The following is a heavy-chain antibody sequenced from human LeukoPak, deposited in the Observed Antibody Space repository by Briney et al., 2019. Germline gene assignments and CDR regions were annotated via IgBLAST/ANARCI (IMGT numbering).Heavy chain of an antibody. J-gene: IGHJ6*02. V-gene: IGHV4-34*01. CDR3: ARGRGYCSSTSCLYYYGMDV. Sequence: PSETLSLTCAVYGGSFSGYYWSWIRQPPGKGLEWIGEINHSGSTNYNPSLKSRVTISLDTSKNQISLKLSSVTAADTAVYYCARGRGYCSSTSCLYYYGMDVWGQGTTVTVSS. CDR1: GGSFSGYY. D-gene: IGHD2-2*01. CDR2: INHSGST.